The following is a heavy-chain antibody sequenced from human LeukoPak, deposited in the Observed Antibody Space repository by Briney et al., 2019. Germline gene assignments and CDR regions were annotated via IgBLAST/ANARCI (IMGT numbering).Heavy chain of an antibody. CDR1: GFTFSSYA. CDR2: ISGSGGST. V-gene: IGHV3-23*01. Sequence: GGSLRLSCAASGFTFSSYAMSWVRQAPGKGLEWVSAISGSGGSTYYADSVKGRFTISRDNSKNTLYLQMNSLRAEDTAVYYCAKLLLWFGDRPNAFGGSAFDIWGQGTMVTVSS. D-gene: IGHD3-10*01. CDR3: AKLLLWFGDRPNAFGGSAFDI. J-gene: IGHJ3*02.